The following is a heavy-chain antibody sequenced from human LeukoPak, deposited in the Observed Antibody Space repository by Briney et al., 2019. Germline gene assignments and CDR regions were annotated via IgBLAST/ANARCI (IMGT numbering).Heavy chain of an antibody. J-gene: IGHJ4*02. Sequence: SVKVSCKASGFTFSGSAVQWVRQARGQRLEWLGWIIVDSGNTHYVQKLQERVTITRDMSTNTAYMELSSLTSEDTAVYYCATDSTPMVRGIIIAFAYWGQGTLVTVSS. CDR1: GFTFSGSA. D-gene: IGHD3-10*01. V-gene: IGHV1-58*01. CDR2: IIVDSGNT. CDR3: ATDSTPMVRGIIIAFAY.